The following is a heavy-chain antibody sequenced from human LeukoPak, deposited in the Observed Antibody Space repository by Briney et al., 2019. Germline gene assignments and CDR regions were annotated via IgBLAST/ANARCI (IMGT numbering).Heavy chain of an antibody. D-gene: IGHD2-2*01. CDR3: VKVSSRKVVVPAAIGYYYGMDV. CDR1: GFTFNSYA. Sequence: GRSLRLSCAASGFTFNSYAMHWVRQAPGKGLEWVTVISYDGSNEYYADSVKGRFTISRDNSKNTLYLQMSSLRAEDTAVYYCVKVSSRKVVVPAAIGYYYGMDVWGNGTTVTVSS. V-gene: IGHV3-30*14. CDR2: ISYDGSNE. J-gene: IGHJ6*04.